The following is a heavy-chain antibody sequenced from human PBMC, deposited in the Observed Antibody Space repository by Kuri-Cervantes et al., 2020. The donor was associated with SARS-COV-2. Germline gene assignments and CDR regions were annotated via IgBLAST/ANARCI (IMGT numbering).Heavy chain of an antibody. J-gene: IGHJ6*02. CDR3: ARDSAGYYYDSSGYYSLYYYGMDV. CDR2: IYSGGST. Sequence: GGSLRLSCAASGLTVSSNYMSWVRQAPGKGLEWVSVIYSGGSTYYADSVKGRFTISRDNARNSLYLQMNSLRAEDTAVYYCARDSAGYYYDSSGYYSLYYYGMDVWGQGTTVTVSS. V-gene: IGHV3-53*01. D-gene: IGHD3-22*01. CDR1: GLTVSSNY.